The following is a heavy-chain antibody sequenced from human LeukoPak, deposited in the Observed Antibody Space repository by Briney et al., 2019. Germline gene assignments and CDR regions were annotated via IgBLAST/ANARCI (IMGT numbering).Heavy chain of an antibody. CDR3: TTAPYDGRDY. CDR2: IKSKADGGAT. CDR1: RFTFSSAW. D-gene: IGHD4-23*01. V-gene: IGHV3-15*01. Sequence: GVSLRLSCEASRFTFSSAWMSWVRQSPGKGLEWVGRIKSKADGGATDYAAPVKGRFSVSRDDSDNIFYLQMNRLKTEDTGVYYCTTAPYDGRDYWGQGTLVTVSS. J-gene: IGHJ4*02.